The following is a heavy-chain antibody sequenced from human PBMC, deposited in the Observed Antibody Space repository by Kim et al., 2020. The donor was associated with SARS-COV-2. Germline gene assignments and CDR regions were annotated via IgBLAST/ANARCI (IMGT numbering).Heavy chain of an antibody. CDR3: ARAAVRGYFDY. V-gene: IGHV3-30-3*01. Sequence: GGSLRLSCAASGFTFSSYAMHWVRQAPGKGLEWVAVISYDGSNKYYADSVKGRFTISRDNSKNTLYLQMNSLRAEDTAVYYCARAAVRGYFDYWGQGTLVTVSS. CDR1: GFTFSSYA. CDR2: ISYDGSNK. J-gene: IGHJ4*02. D-gene: IGHD3-16*02.